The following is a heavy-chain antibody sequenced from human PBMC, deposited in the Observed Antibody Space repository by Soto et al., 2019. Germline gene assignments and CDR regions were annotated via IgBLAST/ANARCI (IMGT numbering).Heavy chain of an antibody. CDR2: IVVDSGNT. D-gene: IGHD2-21*02. J-gene: IGHJ6*02. Sequence: GASVKVSCKASGFTFTSSAVQWVRQARGQRLEWIGWIVVDSGNTNYAQKFQERVTITRDMSTSTAYMELSSLRSEDTAVYYCAAEREYCGGDCYWFSYYGMDVWGQGTTVTVSS. V-gene: IGHV1-58*01. CDR3: AAEREYCGGDCYWFSYYGMDV. CDR1: GFTFTSSA.